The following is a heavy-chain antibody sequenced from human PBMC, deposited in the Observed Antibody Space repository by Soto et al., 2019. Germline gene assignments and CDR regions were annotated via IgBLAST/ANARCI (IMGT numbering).Heavy chain of an antibody. Sequence: SGTVCLTVAVYDGSFSGHYWTFIRQPPGKGLEWVGEITRSGNTNYNPSLKSRVTISVDTSKNQFSLKLSSVTAADTAVYYCACNYYDFWSGYYSVGYFDYWAQGTPVTVSS. D-gene: IGHD3-3*01. CDR3: ACNYYDFWSGYYSVGYFDY. V-gene: IGHV4-34*01. CDR1: DGSFSGHY. J-gene: IGHJ4*02. CDR2: ITRSGNT.